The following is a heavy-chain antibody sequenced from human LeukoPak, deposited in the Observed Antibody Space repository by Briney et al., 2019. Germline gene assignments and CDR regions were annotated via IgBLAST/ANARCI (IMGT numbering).Heavy chain of an antibody. J-gene: IGHJ6*02. D-gene: IGHD5-12*01. V-gene: IGHV3-33*01. Sequence: GGSQRLSCAAPGFTFSSYGIHWVRPAPGKGLEWVAVIWYDGSNKYYADSVKGRFTISRDNTKNTLYLQMNSLRAEDTAVYYCARGWLNYYYGMDVWGQGTTVTVSS. CDR3: ARGWLNYYYGMDV. CDR1: GFTFSSYG. CDR2: IWYDGSNK.